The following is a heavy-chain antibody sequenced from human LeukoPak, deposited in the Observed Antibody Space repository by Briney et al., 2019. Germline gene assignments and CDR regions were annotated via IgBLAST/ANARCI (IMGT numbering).Heavy chain of an antibody. Sequence: PSETLSLTCTISGGSFSSYYWSWVRQPPGKGLEYIGYVYYTGTTNYNPSLKRRVTISVDTSKNQFSLKLSSVTAADTAIYYCARQGYDFWSGYYSFDSWAREPWSPSPQ. D-gene: IGHD3-3*01. CDR2: VYYTGTT. CDR1: GGSFSSYY. V-gene: IGHV4-59*01. CDR3: ARQGYDFWSGYYSFDS. J-gene: IGHJ4*02.